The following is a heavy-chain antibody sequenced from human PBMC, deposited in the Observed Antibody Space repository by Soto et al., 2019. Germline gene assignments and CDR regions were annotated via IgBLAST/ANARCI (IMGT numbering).Heavy chain of an antibody. CDR1: GNTFTYRY. J-gene: IGHJ4*02. CDR3: ASRGAGSGPFPWELPDH. Sequence: QLQLVQSGAEVKKTGSTVTVSCKALGNTFTYRYLHWVRQAPGQALEWMGWITPFSGDVHYAQKFQETVTITRDRSINTAYMRMSSLRSEDTHMYYFASRGAGSGPFPWELPDHWGQGTLVTVSS. V-gene: IGHV1-45*02. CDR2: ITPFSGDV. D-gene: IGHD1-26*01.